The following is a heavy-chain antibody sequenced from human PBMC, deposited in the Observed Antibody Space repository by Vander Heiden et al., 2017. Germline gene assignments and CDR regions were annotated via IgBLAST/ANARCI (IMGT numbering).Heavy chain of an antibody. V-gene: IGHV4-39*01. CDR3: ARFISRWRKTAYDSSGFYATRFDY. CDR2: IYYTGST. CDR1: GGSISSTSFP. J-gene: IGHJ4*02. Sequence: QLQLQESGPGLVKPSETLSLTCNVSGGSISSTSFPSGWIRKPPGKGLEWIGSIYYTGSTYYNQSLKSRVTISVDTSKNQFSLKMTSVTAADTAVYYCARFISRWRKTAYDSSGFYATRFDYWGQGTLVTVSS. D-gene: IGHD3-22*01.